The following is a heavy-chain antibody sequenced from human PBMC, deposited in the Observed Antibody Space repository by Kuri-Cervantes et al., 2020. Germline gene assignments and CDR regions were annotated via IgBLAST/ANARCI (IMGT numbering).Heavy chain of an antibody. CDR3: ARVGGVAAMAFDI. CDR2: IYTSGST. J-gene: IGHJ3*02. V-gene: IGHV4-4*07. CDR1: GGSISSYY. Sequence: SETLSLTCTVSGGSISSYYWSWIRQPPGKGLEWIGRIYTSGSTNYNPSLKSRVTISVDTSKNQFSLKLSSVTAADTAVYYCARVGGVAAMAFDIWGQGTMVTVSS. D-gene: IGHD2-15*01.